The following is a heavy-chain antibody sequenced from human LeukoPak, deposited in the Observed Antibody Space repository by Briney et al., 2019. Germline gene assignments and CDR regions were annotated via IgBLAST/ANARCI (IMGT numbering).Heavy chain of an antibody. J-gene: IGHJ4*02. CDR2: LHANGDEK. CDR3: ARGGYSFDY. D-gene: IGHD5-12*01. Sequence: GGSLRLSCAASGFSLSGYWMSWVRQAPGKGLEWVARLHANGDEKNFVGSVQGRFTVSRDNAKNSLYLQMNSLRVEDTAVYYCARGGYSFDYRGQGTLVTVSS. CDR1: GFSLSGYW. V-gene: IGHV3-7*01.